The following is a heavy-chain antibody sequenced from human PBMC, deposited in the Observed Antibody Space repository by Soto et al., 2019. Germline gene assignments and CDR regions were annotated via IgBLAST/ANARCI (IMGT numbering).Heavy chain of an antibody. D-gene: IGHD1-20*01. Sequence: GGSLRLSCAASGFTFSSYAMSWVRQAPGKGLEWVSAISGSGGSTYYADSVKGQFTISRDNSKNTLYLQMNSLRAEDTAVYYCAKDDLLWYNWLQRGRYYYYGMDVWGQGTTVTVSS. CDR2: ISGSGGST. CDR1: GFTFSSYA. V-gene: IGHV3-23*01. CDR3: AKDDLLWYNWLQRGRYYYYGMDV. J-gene: IGHJ6*02.